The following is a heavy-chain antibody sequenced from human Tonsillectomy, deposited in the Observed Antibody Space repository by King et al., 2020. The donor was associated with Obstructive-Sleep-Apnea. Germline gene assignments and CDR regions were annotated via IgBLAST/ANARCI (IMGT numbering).Heavy chain of an antibody. J-gene: IGHJ4*02. CDR1: GGSISSYY. CDR2: IYYSGSP. V-gene: IGHV4-59*01. Sequence: VQLQESGPGLVKPSETLSLTCTVSGGSISSYYWSWIRQPPGKGLEWIGYIYYSGSPNYNPSLKSRVTISVDTSKNQFSLKLGSVTAADTAVYYCARVRSTIFGVVISFDYWGQGTLVTVSS. CDR3: ARVRSTIFGVVISFDY. D-gene: IGHD3-3*01.